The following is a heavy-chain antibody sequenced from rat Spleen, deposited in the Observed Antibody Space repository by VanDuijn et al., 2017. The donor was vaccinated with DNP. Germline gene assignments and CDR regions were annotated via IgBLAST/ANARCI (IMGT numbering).Heavy chain of an antibody. D-gene: IGHD4-3*01. CDR2: ISSSGGRT. Sequence: EVQLVESGGGLVQPGRSMKVSCAASGFTFSNFPMAWVRQAPTKGLEWVATISSSGGRTYYRDSVKGRFTISRDNAKSTLYLQMNSLRSEDMATYYCVRWNSGHFDYWGQGVMVTVSS. J-gene: IGHJ2*01. CDR3: VRWNSGHFDY. CDR1: GFTFSNFP. V-gene: IGHV5-46*01.